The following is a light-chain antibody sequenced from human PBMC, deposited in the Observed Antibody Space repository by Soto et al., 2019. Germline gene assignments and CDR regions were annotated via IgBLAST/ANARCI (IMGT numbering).Light chain of an antibody. Sequence: EIVMTQSPSTLSVSPGERATLSCRASQSVTSNLAWYQQKPGRAPRLLIYGASTRATGIPARFSGSGSGTDFTLTISSLEPEDFAVYYCQQRSNWPPLTCGGGTKV. CDR3: QQRSNWPPLT. J-gene: IGKJ4*01. V-gene: IGKV3-11*01. CDR1: QSVTSN. CDR2: GAS.